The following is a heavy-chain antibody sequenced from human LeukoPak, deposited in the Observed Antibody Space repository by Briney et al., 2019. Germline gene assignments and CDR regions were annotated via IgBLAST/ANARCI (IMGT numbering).Heavy chain of an antibody. Sequence: PSETLSLTCTVSGGSISSSSYYWGWIRQPPGKGLEWIGSIYYSGSTYYNPSLKSRVTISVDTSKNQFSLKLSSVTAADTAVYYCARGKGTIFGVVRGVRSRGDYMDVWGKGTTVTVSS. D-gene: IGHD3-3*01. CDR3: ARGKGTIFGVVRGVRSRGDYMDV. CDR1: GGSISSSSYY. J-gene: IGHJ6*03. CDR2: IYYSGST. V-gene: IGHV4-39*01.